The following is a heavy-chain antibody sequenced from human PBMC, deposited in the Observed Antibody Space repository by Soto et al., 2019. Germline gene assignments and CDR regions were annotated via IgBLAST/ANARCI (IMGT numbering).Heavy chain of an antibody. D-gene: IGHD2-21*02. J-gene: IGHJ4*02. CDR2: MYYSGSS. CDR3: ERQRLLRLKPDFDI. Sequence: XATLSLLCSVCGACTSDKRYFWGWVRQSPGKGLEWIGSMYYSGSSYYNPSLKSRVAISVDTSRNQFSLKLRSVTAADTAVYFCERQRLLRLKPDFDIWGQGTLGT. V-gene: IGHV4-39*01. CDR1: GACTSDKRYF.